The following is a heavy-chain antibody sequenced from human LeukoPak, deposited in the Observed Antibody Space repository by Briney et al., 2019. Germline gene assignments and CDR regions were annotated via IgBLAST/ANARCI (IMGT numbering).Heavy chain of an antibody. J-gene: IGHJ4*02. V-gene: IGHV3-66*01. CDR3: ASLNDYGSFFDY. CDR2: ISRGGTR. Sequence: GGSLRLSCAASGFTVSSNYMTWVRQAPGKGLEWVSVISRGGTRSYADSVRGRFTISRDNSNNTVYVQMNSLRAGDTAVYYCASLNDYGSFFDYWGQGTLVTVSS. D-gene: IGHD4-17*01. CDR1: GFTVSSNY.